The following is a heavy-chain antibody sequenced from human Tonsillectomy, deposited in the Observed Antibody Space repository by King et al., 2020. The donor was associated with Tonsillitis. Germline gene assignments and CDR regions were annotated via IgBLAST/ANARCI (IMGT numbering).Heavy chain of an antibody. J-gene: IGHJ6*03. V-gene: IGHV3-74*01. D-gene: IGHD1-26*01. CDR3: ARAPPGNYYYYMDV. CDR1: GFTFSTYW. CDR2: INGDGSST. Sequence: VQLVESGGGLVQPGGSLRLSCAASGFTFSTYWMHWVRQAPGKGLVWVSRINGDGSSTSYADSVKGRFTISRDNAKNTLYLQMNSSRAEDTAVYYCARAPPGNYYYYMDVWGKGTTVTVSS.